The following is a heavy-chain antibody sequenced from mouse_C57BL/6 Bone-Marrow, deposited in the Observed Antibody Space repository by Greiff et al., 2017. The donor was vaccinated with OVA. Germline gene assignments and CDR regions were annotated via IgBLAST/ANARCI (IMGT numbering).Heavy chain of an antibody. D-gene: IGHD3-1*01. CDR3: AKNSGRRGAWFAD. CDR1: GFSLTSYG. J-gene: IGHJ3*01. CDR2: IWRGGST. V-gene: IGHV2-5*01. Sequence: VMLVESGPGLVQPSQSLSITCTVSGFSLTSYGVHWVRQSPGKGLEWLGVIWRGGSTDYNAAFMSSLSITKENSKSQVFFKMNSLQANGTSIYYCAKNSGRRGAWFADWGQGTLVTVSA.